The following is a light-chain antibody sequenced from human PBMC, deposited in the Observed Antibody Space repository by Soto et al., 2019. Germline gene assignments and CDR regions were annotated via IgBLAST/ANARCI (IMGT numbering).Light chain of an antibody. J-gene: IGKJ1*01. CDR3: QQYGSSPVT. CDR2: EAS. Sequence: EIVMTQSPATLSVSPGARVPLSCRASQSLTRNLAWYQHKPGQSPRLLMYEASNRATGIPARFSGGGSGTDFTLTISSLEPEDFAVYYCQQYGSSPVTFGQGTKVDIK. V-gene: IGKV3D-15*01. CDR1: QSLTRN.